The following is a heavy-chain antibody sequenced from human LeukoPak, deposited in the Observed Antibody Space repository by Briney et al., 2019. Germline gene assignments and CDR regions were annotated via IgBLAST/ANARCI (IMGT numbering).Heavy chain of an antibody. V-gene: IGHV1-18*01. CDR1: GYTFTSYG. D-gene: IGHD1-26*01. CDR2: ICAYNGNT. J-gene: IGHJ1*01. CDR3: ARDQVVGEINAEYFQH. Sequence: ASVKVSCKASGYTFTSYGISWVRQAPGQGLEWMGWICAYNGNTNYAQKLQGRVTMTTDTSTSTAYMELRSLRSDDTAVYYCARDQVVGEINAEYFQHWGQGTLVTVSS.